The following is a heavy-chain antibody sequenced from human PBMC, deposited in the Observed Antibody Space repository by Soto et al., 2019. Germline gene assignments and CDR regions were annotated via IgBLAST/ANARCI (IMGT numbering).Heavy chain of an antibody. J-gene: IGHJ4*02. V-gene: IGHV3-21*06. D-gene: IGHD3-16*01. Sequence: GSLRLSCAASGFTFSSYSMNWVRQAPGKGLEWVSSISSSSSYIYYADSVKGRFTISRDNAKNSLYLQMNSLRAEDTAVYYCARDLRPYYDYIWGSQSTGGRYFDYWGQGTLVTVSS. CDR1: GFTFSSYS. CDR2: ISSSSSYI. CDR3: ARDLRPYYDYIWGSQSTGGRYFDY.